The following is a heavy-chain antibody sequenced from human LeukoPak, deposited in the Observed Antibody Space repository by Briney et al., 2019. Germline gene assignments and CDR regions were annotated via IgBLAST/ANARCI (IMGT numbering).Heavy chain of an antibody. Sequence: GGSLRLSCATSGFTFTDYYMTWIRQAPGKGLEWISYISVSGTTMYYADSVKGRFTLSRDNAKNSLYLQMNSLRADDTAVYYCGRVVSLQCGDSVAFDYWARDPRVTVS. CDR1: GFTFTDYY. J-gene: IGHJ4*02. CDR3: GRVVSLQCGDSVAFDY. D-gene: IGHD4-17*01. CDR2: ISVSGTTM. V-gene: IGHV3-11*01.